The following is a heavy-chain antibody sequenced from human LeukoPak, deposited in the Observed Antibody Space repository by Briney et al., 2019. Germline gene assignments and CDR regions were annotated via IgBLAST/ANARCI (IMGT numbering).Heavy chain of an antibody. CDR1: GFTFSSYA. V-gene: IGHV3-23*01. Sequence: GGSLRLSCAASGFTFSSYAMSWVRQAPGKGLEWVSAISGSGGSTYYADSVKGRFTISRDNSKNTLYLQMNSLRAEDTAVYYCAKTTSGLIVATMPLDYWGQGTLATVSS. CDR3: AKTTSGLIVATMPLDY. CDR2: ISGSGGST. D-gene: IGHD5-12*01. J-gene: IGHJ4*02.